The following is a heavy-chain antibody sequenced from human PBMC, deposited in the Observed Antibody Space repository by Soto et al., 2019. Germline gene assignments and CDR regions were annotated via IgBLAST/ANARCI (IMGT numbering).Heavy chain of an antibody. V-gene: IGHV1-18*01. J-gene: IGHJ4*02. Sequence: QVQLVQSGAEVKKPGASVKVSCKASGYTFTSYGISWVRQAPGQGLEWMGWISAYNGNTNYAQKLQGRVTMPTDTSTSIAYSELRSLRSDDTAVYYCAREGDDYGAYAGPYYFDYWGQGTLVTVSS. D-gene: IGHD4-17*01. CDR2: ISAYNGNT. CDR3: AREGDDYGAYAGPYYFDY. CDR1: GYTFTSYG.